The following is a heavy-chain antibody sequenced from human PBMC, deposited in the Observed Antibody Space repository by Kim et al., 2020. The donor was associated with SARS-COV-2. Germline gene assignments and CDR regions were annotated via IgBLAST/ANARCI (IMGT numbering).Heavy chain of an antibody. CDR3: AKGEYSSSPRYGMDV. D-gene: IGHD6-13*01. V-gene: IGHV3-23*01. Sequence: SGKGRFTISRDNSKNTLYRQMNSLRAEDTAVYYCAKGEYSSSPRYGMDVWGQGTTVTVSS. J-gene: IGHJ6*02.